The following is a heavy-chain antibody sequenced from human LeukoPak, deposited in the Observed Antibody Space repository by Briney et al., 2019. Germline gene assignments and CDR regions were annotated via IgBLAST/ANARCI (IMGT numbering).Heavy chain of an antibody. CDR1: GFTFSLYW. V-gene: IGHV3-7*01. CDR2: IKEDGSKK. J-gene: IGHJ3*01. CDR3: ARATRDDFGDVHDAFDV. Sequence: GGSLRLSCATSGFTFSLYWMNWVRQAPGKGLEWVANIKEDGSKKYYVGSVKGRFTISRDNAKNSVFLQMNTLRADDTAIYYCARATRDDFGDVHDAFDVWGQGTMVAVSS. D-gene: IGHD4-17*01.